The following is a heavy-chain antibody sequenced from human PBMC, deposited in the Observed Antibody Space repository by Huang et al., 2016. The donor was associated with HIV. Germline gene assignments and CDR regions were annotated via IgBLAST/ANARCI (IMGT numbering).Heavy chain of an antibody. J-gene: IGHJ4*02. CDR2: IYDTTYT. Sequence: QVQLHESGPGLVKPSETLSLACLVSGGSVSGDRYYWSWLRQPPGRALEWIGYIYDTTYTSYSPSLKSRVTISLDTSKNHVSLKMASATAADTAVYFCARTPYYYDSRDLYYFDYWGQGTLVAVSS. V-gene: IGHV4-61*03. CDR3: ARTPYYYDSRDLYYFDY. D-gene: IGHD3-22*01. CDR1: GGSVSGDRYY.